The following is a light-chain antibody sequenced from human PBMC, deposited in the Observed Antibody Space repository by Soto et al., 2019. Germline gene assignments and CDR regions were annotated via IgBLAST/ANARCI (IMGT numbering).Light chain of an antibody. CDR3: QQYGSSPWT. CDR1: QSVSTSY. J-gene: IGKJ1*01. V-gene: IGKV3-20*01. CDR2: GAS. Sequence: EIVLTQSPGTLSLSPGERATLSCRASQSVSTSYLAWYQQQPGQAPRLLIYGASSRATGTPDRFSGSGSGTDFTLTISRLEPEDFAVYYCQQYGSSPWTFGQGTKVEI.